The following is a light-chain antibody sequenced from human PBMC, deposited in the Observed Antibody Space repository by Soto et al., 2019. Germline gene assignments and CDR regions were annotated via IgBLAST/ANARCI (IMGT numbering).Light chain of an antibody. J-gene: IGKJ1*01. Sequence: EIEMTQSPATLSVSPGERATLSCWASQSVSSDLAWYQQRPGQAPRLLIYGASSRATGIPARFSGSGSGTEFTLIISSLQSEDFEVYYCQQYNNWPQTFGQGTKVDIK. CDR1: QSVSSD. CDR3: QQYNNWPQT. CDR2: GAS. V-gene: IGKV3-15*01.